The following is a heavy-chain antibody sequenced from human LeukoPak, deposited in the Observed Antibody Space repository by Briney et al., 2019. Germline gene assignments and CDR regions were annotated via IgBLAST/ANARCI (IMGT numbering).Heavy chain of an antibody. CDR2: IWYDGSNK. J-gene: IGHJ4*02. Sequence: GGSLRLSCAASGFTFSSYGMHWVRQAPGKGLEWVAVIWYDGSNKYYADSVKGRFTISRDNSKNTLYLQMNSLRAEDTAVYYCACDYGGNSGVDYWGQGTLVTVSS. CDR3: ACDYGGNSGVDY. D-gene: IGHD4-23*01. CDR1: GFTFSSYG. V-gene: IGHV3-33*01.